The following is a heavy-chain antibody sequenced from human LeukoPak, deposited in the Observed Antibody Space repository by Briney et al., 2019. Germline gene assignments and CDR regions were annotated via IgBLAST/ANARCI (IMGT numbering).Heavy chain of an antibody. CDR1: GYSFTSYW. CDR3: ASLGYSYVYYYGMDG. Sequence: GESLKISCKGSGYSFTSYWIGWVRQMPGKGLEWMGIIYPGDSDTRYSPSFQAQVTISADKSIRTAYLQWSSLKASDTAMYYCASLGYSYVYYYGMDGWGQGTTVTGSS. V-gene: IGHV5-51*01. CDR2: IYPGDSDT. D-gene: IGHD5-18*01. J-gene: IGHJ6*02.